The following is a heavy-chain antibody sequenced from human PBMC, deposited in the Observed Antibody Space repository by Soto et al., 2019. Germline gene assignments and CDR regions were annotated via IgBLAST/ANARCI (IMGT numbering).Heavy chain of an antibody. J-gene: IGHJ4*02. CDR2: IWYDGSNK. Sequence: GGSLRLSCAASGFTFSSYGMHWVRQAPGKGLEWVAVIWYDGSNKYYADSVKGRFTISRDNSKNTLYLQMNSLRAEDTAVYYCVRDQQWLVRFYFDFWGQGTLVTVSS. CDR1: GFTFSSYG. D-gene: IGHD6-19*01. CDR3: VRDQQWLVRFYFDF. V-gene: IGHV3-33*01.